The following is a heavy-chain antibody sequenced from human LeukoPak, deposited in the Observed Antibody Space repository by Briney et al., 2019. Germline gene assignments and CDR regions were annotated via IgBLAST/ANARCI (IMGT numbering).Heavy chain of an antibody. Sequence: SETLSLTCTVSGGSISSSSYYWGWIRQPPGKGLEWIGSIYYSGSTYYNPSLKSRVTISVDTSKNQFSLKLSSVTAADTAVYYCARDLGFGRPDIVVVPAAMRGFDYWGQGTLVTVSS. CDR1: GGSISSSSYY. D-gene: IGHD2-2*01. CDR3: ARDLGFGRPDIVVVPAAMRGFDY. V-gene: IGHV4-39*07. J-gene: IGHJ4*02. CDR2: IYYSGST.